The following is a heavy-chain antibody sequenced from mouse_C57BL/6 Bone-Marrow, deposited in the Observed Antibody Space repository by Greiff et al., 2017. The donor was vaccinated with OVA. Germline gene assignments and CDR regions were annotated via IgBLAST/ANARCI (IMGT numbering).Heavy chain of an antibody. V-gene: IGHV2-5*01. CDR3: AKKELLGYAMDY. D-gene: IGHD1-1*01. CDR2: IWRGGST. CDR1: GFSFTSYG. J-gene: IGHJ4*01. Sequence: QVHVKQSGPGLVQPSQSLSITCTVSGFSFTSYGVHWVRQSPGKGLEWLGVIWRGGSTDYNAAFMSRLSITKDNSKSQVFFKRNMLQADDTAIYCGAKKELLGYAMDYWGQGTSVTVSS.